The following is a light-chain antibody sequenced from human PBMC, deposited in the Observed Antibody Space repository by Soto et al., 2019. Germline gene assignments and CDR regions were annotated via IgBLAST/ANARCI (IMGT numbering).Light chain of an antibody. Sequence: DIQMTQSPSSVSAAVVDKVTITCRASQGNSTWLAWYQQKSGKAPKLLIHLVTSLQIGVPSRFSGSGSGTDLTLTISSLPPEDFAPYYCQQGNSFPWTFGQGTKVEIK. CDR2: LVT. CDR1: QGNSTW. V-gene: IGKV1-12*01. CDR3: QQGNSFPWT. J-gene: IGKJ1*01.